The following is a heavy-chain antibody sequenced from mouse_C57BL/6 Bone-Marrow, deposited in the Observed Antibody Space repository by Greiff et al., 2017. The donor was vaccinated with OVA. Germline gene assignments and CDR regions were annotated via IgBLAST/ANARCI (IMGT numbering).Heavy chain of an antibody. CDR1: GYAFSSSW. CDR3: ARHEEGYYASYFEY. J-gene: IGHJ2*01. Sequence: QVQLQQSGPELVKPGASVKISCKASGYAFSSSWMNWVKQRPGKGLEWIGRIYPGDGGTNYNGKFKGKATLTVDKSSSTAYMQLSSLTSEDSAVXCGARHEEGYYASYFEYWGQGTTLTVSS. CDR2: IYPGDGGT. D-gene: IGHD2-3*01. V-gene: IGHV1-82*01.